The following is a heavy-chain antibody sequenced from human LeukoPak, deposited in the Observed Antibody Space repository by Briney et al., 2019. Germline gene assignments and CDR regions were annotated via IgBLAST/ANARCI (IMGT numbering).Heavy chain of an antibody. J-gene: IGHJ4*02. D-gene: IGHD3-22*01. V-gene: IGHV1-69*13. CDR3: ASEYYYDSSGYPSYYFDY. CDR1: GYTFTGYY. CDR2: IIPIFGTA. Sequence: VASVKVSCKASGYTFTGYYMHWVRQAPGQGLEWMGGIIPIFGTANYAQKFQGRVTITADESTSTAYMELSSLRSEDTAVYYCASEYYYDSSGYPSYYFDYWGQGTLVTVSS.